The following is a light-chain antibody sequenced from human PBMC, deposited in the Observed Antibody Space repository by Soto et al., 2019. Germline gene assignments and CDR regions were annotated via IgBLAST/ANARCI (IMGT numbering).Light chain of an antibody. Sequence: DIQMTQSPASLSASVGDRVTITCQAGQDITNYLNWYQQKPGRAPKLLIYDASNLETRVPSRFSGSGSGTDFSFTISNLQPEDIATYYCQQYDIVPPTFGQGTKVDIK. CDR3: QQYDIVPPT. CDR1: QDITNY. CDR2: DAS. V-gene: IGKV1-33*01. J-gene: IGKJ1*01.